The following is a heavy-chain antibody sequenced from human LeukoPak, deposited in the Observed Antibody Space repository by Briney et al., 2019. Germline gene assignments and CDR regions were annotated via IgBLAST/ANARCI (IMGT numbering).Heavy chain of an antibody. CDR3: ARDLQYYDILTGYYPIDYFDY. CDR1: GFTFRSYW. V-gene: IGHV3-74*01. J-gene: IGHJ4*02. CDR2: INSDGSST. Sequence: PGGSLRLSCAASGFTFRSYWMHWVRQAPGKGLVWVSRINSDGSSTSYADSVKGRFTLSRDNAKNTLYLQMNSLRAEDTAVYYCARDLQYYDILTGYYPIDYFDYWGQGTLVTVSS. D-gene: IGHD3-9*01.